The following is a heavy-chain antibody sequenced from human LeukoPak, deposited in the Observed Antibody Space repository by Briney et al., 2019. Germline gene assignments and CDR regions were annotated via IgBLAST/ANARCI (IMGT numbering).Heavy chain of an antibody. CDR3: AKDVWVSRWLQFSTQYYFDY. Sequence: PGGSLRLSCAASGFTFDDYAMHWVRQAPGKGLEWVSGISWNSGSIGYADSVKGRFTISRDNSKNTLYLQMNSLRAEDTAVYYCAKDVWVSRWLQFSTQYYFDYWGQGTLVTVSS. D-gene: IGHD5-24*01. V-gene: IGHV3-9*01. CDR1: GFTFDDYA. CDR2: ISWNSGSI. J-gene: IGHJ4*02.